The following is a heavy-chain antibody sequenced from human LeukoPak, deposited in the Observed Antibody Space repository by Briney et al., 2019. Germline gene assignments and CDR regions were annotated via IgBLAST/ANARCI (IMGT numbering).Heavy chain of an antibody. CDR1: GGSFSGYY. D-gene: IGHD4-17*01. V-gene: IGHV4-34*01. CDR2: INHSGST. J-gene: IGHJ4*02. Sequence: SETLSLTCAVYGGSFSGYYWSWIRQPSGKGLEWIGEINHSGSTNYNPSLKSRVTISVDTSKNQFSLKLSSVTAADTAVYYCARAPSGTVTTGAPDYWGQGTLVTVSS. CDR3: ARAPSGTVTTGAPDY.